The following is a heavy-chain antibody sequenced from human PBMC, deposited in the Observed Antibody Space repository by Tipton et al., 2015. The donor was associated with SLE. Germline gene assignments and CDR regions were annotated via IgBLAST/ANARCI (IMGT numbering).Heavy chain of an antibody. CDR2: FYYGKST. CDR1: GGSISRSNFY. V-gene: IGHV4-39*07. J-gene: IGHJ4*02. Sequence: TLSLTCTVSGGSISRSNFYWAWIRQPPGKGLEWIGSFYYGKSTFYNPSLKSRVSISVDTSTNRLFLNLISVTAADTAVYYCARLQGLSESFGIDHWGQGTLVTVSS. D-gene: IGHD3-10*01. CDR3: ARLQGLSESFGIDH.